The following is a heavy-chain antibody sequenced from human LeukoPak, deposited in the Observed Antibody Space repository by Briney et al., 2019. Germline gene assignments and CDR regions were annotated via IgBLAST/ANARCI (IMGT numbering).Heavy chain of an antibody. CDR3: ARGGQQGSSWYSGWFDP. Sequence: GASVKVSCKAPGGTFSSYAISWVRQAPGQGLEWMGRIIPIFGIANYAQKFQGRVTITADKSTSTAYMELSSLRSEDTAVYYCARGGQQGSSWYSGWFDPWGQGTLVTVSS. J-gene: IGHJ5*02. CDR1: GGTFSSYA. D-gene: IGHD6-13*01. CDR2: IIPIFGIA. V-gene: IGHV1-69*04.